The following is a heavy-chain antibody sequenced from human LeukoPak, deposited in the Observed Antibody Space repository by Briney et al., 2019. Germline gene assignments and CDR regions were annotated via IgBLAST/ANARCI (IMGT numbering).Heavy chain of an antibody. CDR1: GGSISSYY. V-gene: IGHV3-23*01. CDR2: ISGSGGST. Sequence: ETLSLTCTVSGGSISSYYWSWVRQAPGKGLEWVSAISGSGGSTYYADSVKGRFTVSRDNSKNTLYLQMNSLRAEDTAVYYCAKAADDYGGNDAFDIWGQGTMVTVSS. D-gene: IGHD4-23*01. J-gene: IGHJ3*02. CDR3: AKAADDYGGNDAFDI.